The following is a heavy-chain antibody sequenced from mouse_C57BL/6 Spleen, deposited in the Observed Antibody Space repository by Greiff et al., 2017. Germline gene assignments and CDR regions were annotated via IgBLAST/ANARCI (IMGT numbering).Heavy chain of an antibody. CDR3: ARHDLLLRYFGY. CDR2: ISGGGGNT. CDR1: GFTFSSYT. D-gene: IGHD1-1*01. Sequence: VESGGSLKLSCAASGFTFSSYTMSWVRQTPEKRLEWVATISGGGGNTYYPDSVKGRFTISRDNAKNTLYLQMSSLRSEDTALYYCARHDLLLRYFGYWGQGTTLTVSS. V-gene: IGHV5-9*01. J-gene: IGHJ2*01.